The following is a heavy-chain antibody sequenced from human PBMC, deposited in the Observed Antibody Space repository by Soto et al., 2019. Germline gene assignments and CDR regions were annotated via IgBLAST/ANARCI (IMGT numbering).Heavy chain of an antibody. Sequence: PSQTLSLTCVISGDRVTSNSAAWNWIRRPPSRGLEWLGRSYYRSKWDNDYEVSVKSRITINPDTSKNQFSLQLKSVTSEDTVVYSCARGAGSGYYERLDPWGEGPLV. V-gene: IGHV6-1*01. CDR3: ARGAGSGYYERLDP. J-gene: IGHJ5*02. CDR1: GDRVTSNSAA. D-gene: IGHD3-22*01. CDR2: SYYRSKWDN.